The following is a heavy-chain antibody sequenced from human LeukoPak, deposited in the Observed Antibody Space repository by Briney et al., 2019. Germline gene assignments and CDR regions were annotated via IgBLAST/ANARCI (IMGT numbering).Heavy chain of an antibody. CDR3: TRRATYFGWRPSESPSCFDF. Sequence: SETLSLNCTVSGYSISSGYYWGWIRQPPGKGLEWIGMIYHSGNTYYNPSLKSRVTILVDTSKNQISLKVSSVTAADTAVYYCTRRATYFGWRPSESPSCFDFWGQGTLVTVSS. D-gene: IGHD3-9*01. CDR1: GYSISSGYY. V-gene: IGHV4-38-2*02. J-gene: IGHJ4*02. CDR2: IYHSGNT.